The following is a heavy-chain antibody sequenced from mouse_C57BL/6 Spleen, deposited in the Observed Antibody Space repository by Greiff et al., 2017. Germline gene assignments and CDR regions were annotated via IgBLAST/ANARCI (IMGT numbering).Heavy chain of an antibody. CDR2: INPNNGGT. CDR3: ARGTYYYGSSYGFAY. Sequence: VQLQQSGPELVKPGASVKIPCKASGYTFTDYNMDWVKQSHGKSLEWIGDINPNNGGTIYNQKFKGKATLTVAKSSSTAYMELRSLTSEDTAVYYCARGTYYYGSSYGFAYWGQGTLVTVSA. J-gene: IGHJ3*01. V-gene: IGHV1-18*01. CDR1: GYTFTDYN. D-gene: IGHD1-1*01.